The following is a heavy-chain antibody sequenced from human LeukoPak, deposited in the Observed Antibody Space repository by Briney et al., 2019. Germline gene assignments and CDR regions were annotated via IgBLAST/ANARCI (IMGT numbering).Heavy chain of an antibody. Sequence: GASVKVSCKASGGTFSSYAISWVRQAPGQGLEWMGGIIPIFGTANYAQKFQGRVTITTDESTSTAYMEPSSLRSEDTAVYYCARGNYYDSSGYYSDFDYWGQGTLVTVSS. CDR2: IIPIFGTA. CDR1: GGTFSSYA. J-gene: IGHJ4*02. V-gene: IGHV1-69*05. CDR3: ARGNYYDSSGYYSDFDY. D-gene: IGHD3-22*01.